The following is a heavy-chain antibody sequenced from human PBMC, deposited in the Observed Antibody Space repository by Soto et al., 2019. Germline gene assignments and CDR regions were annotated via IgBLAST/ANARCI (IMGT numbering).Heavy chain of an antibody. V-gene: IGHV1-2*04. CDR2: INPTSGVT. Sequence: QVPLVQSGAEVKKPGASVTVSCRSSGDTFTDYYMHWVRQAPGQGLEWMGWINPTSGVTKYAQKFQGWVTMTRDTSIRTVYMQLSRLRSDDTAVYYWARESGGATATLDYYYFYMDVWGTGTTVTVSS. D-gene: IGHD5-12*01. J-gene: IGHJ6*03. CDR1: GDTFTDYY. CDR3: ARESGGATATLDYYYFYMDV.